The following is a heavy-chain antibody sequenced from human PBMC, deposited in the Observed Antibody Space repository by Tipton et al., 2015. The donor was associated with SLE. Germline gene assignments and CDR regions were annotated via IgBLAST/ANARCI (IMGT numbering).Heavy chain of an antibody. J-gene: IGHJ4*02. D-gene: IGHD6-13*01. Sequence: LRLSCVASGFTFSSYSMNWVRQAPGKGLEWIGYIYYSGSTNYNPSLKSRVTISVDTSKNQFSLKLSSVTAADTAVYYCARDPIAAAGEFDYWGQGTLVTVSS. CDR2: IYYSGST. V-gene: IGHV4-59*01. CDR3: ARDPIAAAGEFDY. CDR1: GFTFSSYS.